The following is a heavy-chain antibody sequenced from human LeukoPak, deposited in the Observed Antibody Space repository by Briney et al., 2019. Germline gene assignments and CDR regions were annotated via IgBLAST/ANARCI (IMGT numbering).Heavy chain of an antibody. Sequence: GGSLRLSCTASGFSFSGHWMHWARQLPGKGLVWVSRISPTGSTTSYADSVKGRFTVSRDNAKNTLYLQMNSLRAEDTAVYYCARDAFGVDKSPFWGQGILVTVSS. J-gene: IGHJ4*02. CDR3: ARDAFGVDKSPF. V-gene: IGHV3-74*01. D-gene: IGHD3-3*01. CDR2: ISPTGSTT. CDR1: GFSFSGHW.